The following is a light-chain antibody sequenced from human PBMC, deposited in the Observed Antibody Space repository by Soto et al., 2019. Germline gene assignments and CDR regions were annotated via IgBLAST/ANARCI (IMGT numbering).Light chain of an antibody. V-gene: IGLV3-21*04. CDR3: QVWGSNADPYVL. CDR2: NDG. J-gene: IGLJ3*02. Sequence: SYELTQPPSVSVAPGKTARITCGGNNIGGKSVHWYQLKPGQAPMLIIYNDGDRPSGIPEGFSGSNSGNTATLTVSWVEAGDEADYYCQVWGSNADPYVLFGGGTKVTVL. CDR1: NIGGKS.